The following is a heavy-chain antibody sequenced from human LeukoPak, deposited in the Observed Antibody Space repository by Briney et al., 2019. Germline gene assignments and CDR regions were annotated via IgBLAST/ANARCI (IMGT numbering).Heavy chain of an antibody. D-gene: IGHD3-16*01. CDR1: GGSFSGYY. J-gene: IGHJ4*02. CDR2: INDSGSS. V-gene: IGHV4-34*01. CDR3: ARLPTDYDYVWGSSY. Sequence: SETLSLTSAVYGGSFSGYYWSWIRQPPGKGLEWIGEINDSGSSNYSPSLKSRVTISVDASKNQFSLTLSSVTAADTAVYYCARLPTDYDYVWGSSYWGQGTLVTVSS.